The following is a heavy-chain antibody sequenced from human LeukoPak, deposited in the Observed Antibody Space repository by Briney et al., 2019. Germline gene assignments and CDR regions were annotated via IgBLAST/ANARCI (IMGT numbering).Heavy chain of an antibody. J-gene: IGHJ3*02. V-gene: IGHV4-59*01. CDR3: ARGSSRDSSGYYYLGDAFDI. Sequence: PSETLSLTCTVSGGSISSYYWSWIRQPPGKGLEWIGYIYYSGCTNYNPSLKGRVTISVDTSKNQFSLKLSSVTAADTAVYYCARGSSRDSSGYYYLGDAFDIWGQGTMVTVSS. CDR2: IYYSGCT. CDR1: GGSISSYY. D-gene: IGHD3-22*01.